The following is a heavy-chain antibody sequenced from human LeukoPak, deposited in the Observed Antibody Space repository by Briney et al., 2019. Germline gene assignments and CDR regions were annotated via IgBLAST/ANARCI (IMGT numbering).Heavy chain of an antibody. D-gene: IGHD6-6*01. CDR2: ISPTGSTT. CDR3: ARGPNSNWSGLDF. CDR1: GFSFSGHW. J-gene: IGHJ4*02. Sequence: GGSLRLSCTASGFSFSGHWMHWARQLPGKGLVWVSRISPTGSTTSYADSVKGRFTVSRDNAKNTLYLQVNNLRAVDTAVYYCARGPNSNWSGLDFWGQGTLLTVSS. V-gene: IGHV3-74*01.